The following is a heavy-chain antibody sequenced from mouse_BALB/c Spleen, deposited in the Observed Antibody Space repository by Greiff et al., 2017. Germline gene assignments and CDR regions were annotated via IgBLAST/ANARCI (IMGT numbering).Heavy chain of an antibody. CDR3: ARSLRERVMDY. J-gene: IGHJ4*01. CDR2: ISSGSSTI. V-gene: IGHV5-17*02. Sequence: EVMLVESGGGLVQPGGSRKLSCAASGFTFSSFGMHWVRQAPEKGLEWVAYISSGSSTIYYADTVKGRFTISRDNPKNTLFLQMTSLRSEDTAMYYCARSLRERVMDYWGQGTSVTVSS. D-gene: IGHD1-1*01. CDR1: GFTFSSFG.